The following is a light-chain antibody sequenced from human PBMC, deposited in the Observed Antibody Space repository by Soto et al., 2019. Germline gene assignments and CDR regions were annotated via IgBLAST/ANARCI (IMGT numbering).Light chain of an antibody. J-gene: IGKJ4*01. V-gene: IGKV1-5*01. CDR2: DAS. CDR3: QKYDSYPLN. CDR1: QSISSR. Sequence: DIQMTQSPSTLSASVGYRVTITCRASQSISSRLAVYQQKPGKAPKLLIYDASSLESGVPSRFSGSGSGTEFTLTISSLQPDDFATYYCQKYDSYPLNFGGGTKVDIK.